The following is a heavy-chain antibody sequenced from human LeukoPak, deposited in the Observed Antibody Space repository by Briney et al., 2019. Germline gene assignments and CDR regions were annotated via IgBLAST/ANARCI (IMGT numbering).Heavy chain of an antibody. J-gene: IGHJ3*02. Sequence: GGSLRLSCAASGFTFSSFWMHWVRQAPGKGLVWVSCVSDDGSTTTYADSVKGRFTISRDNAKNTLYLQLNSLRPDDSAVDCWVRHNAVRAFDIWGEGTMVIVSS. CDR2: VSDDGSTT. CDR1: GFTFSSFW. D-gene: IGHD1-14*01. V-gene: IGHV3-74*03. CDR3: VRHNAVRAFDI.